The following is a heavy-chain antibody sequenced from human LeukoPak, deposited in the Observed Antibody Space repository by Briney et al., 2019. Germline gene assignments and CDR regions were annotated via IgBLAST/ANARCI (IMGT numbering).Heavy chain of an antibody. CDR2: IIPIFGTA. CDR3: ARESCSSTSCYREGNWFDP. V-gene: IGHV1-69*05. CDR1: GGTFSSYA. Sequence: ASVKVSCKASGGTFSSYAISWVRQAPGQGLKWMGGIIPIFGTANCAQKFQGRVTITTDESTSTAYMELSSLRSEDTAVYYCARESCSSTSCYREGNWFDPWGQGTLVTVSS. D-gene: IGHD2-2*02. J-gene: IGHJ5*02.